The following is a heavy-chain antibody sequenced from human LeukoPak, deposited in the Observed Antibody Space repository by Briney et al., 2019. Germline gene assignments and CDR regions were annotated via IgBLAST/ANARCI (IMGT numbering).Heavy chain of an antibody. Sequence: GGSLRFSCTAPGFTFGVYAMTGFHKAPGRGLEGVGFIRSKAYGGTTEYAASVKGRFTISRDDSKSIAYLQMNSLKTEDTAVYYCTRDGYSGYAYWGQGTLVTVSS. CDR3: TRDGYSGYAY. J-gene: IGHJ4*02. V-gene: IGHV3-49*03. CDR2: IRSKAYGGTT. D-gene: IGHD5-12*01. CDR1: GFTFGVYA.